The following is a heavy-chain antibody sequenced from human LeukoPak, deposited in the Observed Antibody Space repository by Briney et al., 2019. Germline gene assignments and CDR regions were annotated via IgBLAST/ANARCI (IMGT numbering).Heavy chain of an antibody. CDR2: TYYRFKWYN. D-gene: IGHD2-15*01. V-gene: IGHV6-1*01. CDR1: GDSVSSNSAA. CDR3: ARGGYCSGGSCYGGHFDY. Sequence: SQTLSLTCAISGDSVSSNSAAWNWIRQSPSRGLEWLGRTYYRFKWYNDYAVSVKSRITINPDTSKNQFSLQLNSVTPEDTAVYYCARGGYCSGGSCYGGHFDYWGQGTLVTVSS. J-gene: IGHJ4*02.